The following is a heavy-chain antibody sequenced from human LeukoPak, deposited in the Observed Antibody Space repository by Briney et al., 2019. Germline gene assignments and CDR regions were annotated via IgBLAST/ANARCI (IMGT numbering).Heavy chain of an antibody. CDR3: ASSRRSGAKYGMDV. J-gene: IGHJ6*02. CDR1: GGSISSYY. V-gene: IGHV4-59*01. Sequence: PSETLSLTCTVSGGSISSYYWSWIRQPPGKGLEWIGYTYYSGSTNYNPSLKSRVTISVDTSKNQFSLKLSSVTAADTAVYYCASSRRSGAKYGMDVWGQGTTVTVSS. D-gene: IGHD3-10*01. CDR2: TYYSGST.